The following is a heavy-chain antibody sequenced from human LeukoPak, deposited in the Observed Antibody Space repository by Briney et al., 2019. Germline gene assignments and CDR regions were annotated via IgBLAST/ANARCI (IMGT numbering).Heavy chain of an antibody. CDR1: GGSISSYY. CDR2: IYYSGST. J-gene: IGHJ4*02. V-gene: IGHV4-59*01. Sequence: PSETLSLTCTVSGGSISSYYWSWIRQPPGKGLEWIGYIYYSGSTNYNPSLKSRVTISVDTSKNQLSLKLSSVTAADTAVYYCARYGSGSSGLDYWGQGTLVTVSS. CDR3: ARYGSGSSGLDY. D-gene: IGHD3-10*01.